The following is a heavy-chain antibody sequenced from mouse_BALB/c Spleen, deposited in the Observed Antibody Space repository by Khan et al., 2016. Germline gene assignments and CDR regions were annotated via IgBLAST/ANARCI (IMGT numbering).Heavy chain of an antibody. V-gene: IGHV1-77*01. CDR2: IFPGSGST. D-gene: IGHD1-2*01. Sequence: QVQLQQSGTELPRPGASVKLSCKASGYTFTDYYLHWVMQRTGQGLEWIGEIFPGSGSTYYNEKFKGKASLTDDTSSSTAYMQLSSLTSEDSAVYFCARSYYGYFAMDYWGHGASVTVSS. CDR3: ARSYYGYFAMDY. J-gene: IGHJ4*01. CDR1: GYTFTDYY.